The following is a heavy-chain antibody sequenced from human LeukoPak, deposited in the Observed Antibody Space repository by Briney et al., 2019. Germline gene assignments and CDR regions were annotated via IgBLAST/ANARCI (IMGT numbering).Heavy chain of an antibody. Sequence: SETLSLTCTVSGGSISSSGYYWSWIRQPPGKGLEWIGYIYHSGSTYYNPSLKSRVTISVDRSKNQFSLKLSSVTAADTAVYYCARQLVGYCSSTSCSGWFDPWGQGTLVTVSS. V-gene: IGHV4-30-2*01. CDR1: GGSISSSGYY. J-gene: IGHJ5*02. D-gene: IGHD2-2*01. CDR2: IYHSGST. CDR3: ARQLVGYCSSTSCSGWFDP.